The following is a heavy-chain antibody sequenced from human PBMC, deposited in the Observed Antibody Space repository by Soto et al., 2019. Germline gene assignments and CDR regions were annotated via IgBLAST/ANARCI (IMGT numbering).Heavy chain of an antibody. Sequence: QVQLQQWGAGLLKPSETLSLTCAVYGGSFSGYYWSWIRQPPGKGLEWIGEINHSGSTTYNPSLKSRVTISVDTSKNQFSLKLSSVTAADTAVYYCARVGDGGNSDYWGQGTLVTVSS. D-gene: IGHD2-21*02. CDR3: ARVGDGGNSDY. CDR1: GGSFSGYY. J-gene: IGHJ4*02. CDR2: INHSGST. V-gene: IGHV4-34*01.